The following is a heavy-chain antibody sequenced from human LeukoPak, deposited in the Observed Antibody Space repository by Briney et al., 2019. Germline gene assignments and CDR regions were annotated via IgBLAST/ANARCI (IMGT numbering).Heavy chain of an antibody. Sequence: SVKVSCKASGGTFSSYAISWVRQAPGQGLEWMGRIIPILGTANYAQTFQGRVTITADESTSTAYMELSSLRSEDTAVYYCARGYYDSSGYPFDYWGQGTLVTVSS. J-gene: IGHJ4*02. CDR1: GGTFSSYA. CDR3: ARGYYDSSGYPFDY. V-gene: IGHV1-69*11. D-gene: IGHD3-22*01. CDR2: IIPILGTA.